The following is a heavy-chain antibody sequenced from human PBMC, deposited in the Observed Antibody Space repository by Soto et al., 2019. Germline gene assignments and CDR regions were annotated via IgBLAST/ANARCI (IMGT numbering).Heavy chain of an antibody. CDR3: AKGEVYNNILNDY. Sequence: GGSLRLSCAASGFTLSSYAMTWVRQSPGKKLEWISAIIGGGGDTTYYADSVKGRFTISRDNSKNTLYLQTNSLRAEDTASYFCAKGEVYNNILNDYWGQGTLVTGS. V-gene: IGHV3-23*01. CDR2: IIGGGGDTT. J-gene: IGHJ4*02. CDR1: GFTLSSYA. D-gene: IGHD3-9*01.